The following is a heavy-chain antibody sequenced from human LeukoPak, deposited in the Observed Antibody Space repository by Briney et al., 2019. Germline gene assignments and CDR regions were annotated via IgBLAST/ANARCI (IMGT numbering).Heavy chain of an antibody. CDR3: AKRSSGWHYFDY. Sequence: GRSLRLSCAASGFTFDDYAMHWVRQAPGKGLEWVSGISWNSGSIGYADSVKGRFTISRDNAKNSLYLQMNSLRAEDTALYYCAKRSSGWHYFDYWGQGTLVTVSS. D-gene: IGHD6-19*01. CDR1: GFTFDDYA. J-gene: IGHJ4*02. CDR2: ISWNSGSI. V-gene: IGHV3-9*01.